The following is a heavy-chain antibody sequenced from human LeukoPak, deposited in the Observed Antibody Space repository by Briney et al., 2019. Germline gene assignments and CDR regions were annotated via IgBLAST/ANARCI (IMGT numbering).Heavy chain of an antibody. CDR1: GFTFNGFW. D-gene: IGHD4-17*01. V-gene: IGHV3-7*01. CDR3: TRDALYGDPSYYYMDV. Sequence: GGSLKLSCAASGFTFNGFWMSWVRQAPGKGLEWVANIKQDGSDIYYLGSVRGRFTISRDNAMNSLYLQMNSLRAEDTAVYYCTRDALYGDPSYYYMDVWGKGTTVTVSS. CDR2: IKQDGSDI. J-gene: IGHJ6*03.